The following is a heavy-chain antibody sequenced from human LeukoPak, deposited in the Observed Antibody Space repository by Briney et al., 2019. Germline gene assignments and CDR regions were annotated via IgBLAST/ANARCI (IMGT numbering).Heavy chain of an antibody. CDR2: IIPIFGTA. CDR1: GGTFSSYA. Sequence: ASVKVSCKASGGTFSSYAISWVRQAPEQGLEWMGGIIPIFGTANYAQKFQGRVTITADESTSTAYMELSSLRSEDTAVYYCARDSEGYCSGGSCYNYFDYWGQGTLVTVSS. CDR3: ARDSEGYCSGGSCYNYFDY. V-gene: IGHV1-69*01. J-gene: IGHJ4*02. D-gene: IGHD2-15*01.